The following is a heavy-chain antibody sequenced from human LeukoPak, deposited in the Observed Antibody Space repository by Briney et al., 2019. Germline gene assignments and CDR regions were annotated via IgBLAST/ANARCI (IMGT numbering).Heavy chain of an antibody. CDR1: GCTFTGYY. CDR3: ARVGRSGSYYRYFDH. J-gene: IGHJ4*02. V-gene: IGHV1-2*04. Sequence: ASVKVSCKASGCTFTGYYMHWVRQAPGQGLEWMGWINPNSGGTNYAQKFQGWVTMTRDTSISTAYMELSRLRSDDTAVYYCARVGRSGSYYRYFDHWGQGTLVTVSS. CDR2: INPNSGGT. D-gene: IGHD3-10*01.